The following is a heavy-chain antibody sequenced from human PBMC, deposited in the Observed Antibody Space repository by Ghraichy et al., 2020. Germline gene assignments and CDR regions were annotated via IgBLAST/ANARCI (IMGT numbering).Heavy chain of an antibody. CDR3: AKEALTLADPGHAFDL. D-gene: IGHD6-19*01. J-gene: IGHJ3*01. CDR2: ISASGRST. Sequence: LRLSCAVSGFPLTSYAMNWVRQAPGKGLEWVSAISASGRSTYYADSVKGRFTISRDKSKKTLYLQMNSLRADDTAVYYCAKEALTLADPGHAFDLWGQGTMVTVS. V-gene: IGHV3-23*01. CDR1: GFPLTSYA.